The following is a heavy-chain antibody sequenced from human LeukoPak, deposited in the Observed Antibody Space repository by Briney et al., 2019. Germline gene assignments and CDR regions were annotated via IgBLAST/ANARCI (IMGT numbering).Heavy chain of an antibody. CDR3: ARDRYYDSSGDYYYYMDV. CDR2: IYTSGST. J-gene: IGHJ6*03. CDR1: GGSISSYY. V-gene: IGHV4-4*07. D-gene: IGHD3-22*01. Sequence: SETLSLTCTVSGGSISSYYWSWVRQPAGKGLEWIGRIYTSGSTNYNPSLKSRVTMSVDTSKNQFPLKLSSVTAADTAVYYCARDRYYDSSGDYYYYMDVWGKGTTVTISS.